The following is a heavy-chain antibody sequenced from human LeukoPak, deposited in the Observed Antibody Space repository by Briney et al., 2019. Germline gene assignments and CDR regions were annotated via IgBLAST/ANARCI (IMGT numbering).Heavy chain of an antibody. J-gene: IGHJ6*04. CDR3: AELGITMIGGV. V-gene: IGHV3-23*01. D-gene: IGHD3-10*02. CDR1: GFTFSSYG. CDR2: INTSGGST. Sequence: PGGSLRLSCAASGFTFSSYGMSWVRQAPGKGLEWVSAINTSGGSTYYADSAKGRFTISRDNSKNTLYLQMNSLRAEDTAVYYCAELGITMIGGVWGKGTTVTISS.